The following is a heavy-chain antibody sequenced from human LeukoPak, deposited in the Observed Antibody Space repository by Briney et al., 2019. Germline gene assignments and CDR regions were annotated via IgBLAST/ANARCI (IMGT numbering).Heavy chain of an antibody. D-gene: IGHD3-22*01. J-gene: IGHJ3*02. CDR3: ARERDRYYYEAVAFDI. CDR2: IYYSGST. CDR1: GGSISSSSYY. Sequence: SETLSLTCTVSGGSISSSSYYWAWLRQPPGKGLEWIGYIYYSGSTNYNPSLKSRVTISVDTSKNQFSLKLSSVTAADTAVYYCARERDRYYYEAVAFDIWGQGTMVTVSS. V-gene: IGHV4-61*01.